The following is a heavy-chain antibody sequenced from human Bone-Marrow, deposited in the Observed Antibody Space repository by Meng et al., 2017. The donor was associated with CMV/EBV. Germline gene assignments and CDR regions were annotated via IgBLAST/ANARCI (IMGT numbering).Heavy chain of an antibody. CDR2: INSDGSST. CDR1: GFTFSSYW. D-gene: IGHD3-3*01. Sequence: GESLKISCAASGFTFSSYWMHWVRRAPGKGLVWVSRINSDGSSTSYADSVKGRFTISRDNAKNTLYLQMNSLRAEDTAVYYCAREGLLYSDPFDYWGQGTLVTVSS. V-gene: IGHV3-74*01. J-gene: IGHJ4*02. CDR3: AREGLLYSDPFDY.